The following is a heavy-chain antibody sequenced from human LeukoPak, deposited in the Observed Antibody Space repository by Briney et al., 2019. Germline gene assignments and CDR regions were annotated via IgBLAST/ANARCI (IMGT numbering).Heavy chain of an antibody. CDR3: ARRGIAVAGSYFDY. V-gene: IGHV1-69*05. CDR2: IIPIFGTA. Sequence: SVKVSCKASGGTFSSYAISWVRQAPGQGLEWMGGIIPIFGTANYAQKFQGRVTITTDESTSTAYMELSSLRSGDTAVYYCARRGIAVAGSYFDYWGQGTLVTVSS. D-gene: IGHD6-19*01. J-gene: IGHJ4*02. CDR1: GGTFSSYA.